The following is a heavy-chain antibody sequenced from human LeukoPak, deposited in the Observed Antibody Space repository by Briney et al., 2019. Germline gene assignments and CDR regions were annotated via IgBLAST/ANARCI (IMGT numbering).Heavy chain of an antibody. Sequence: SETLSLTCTVSGYSISSGYYWGWIRQPPGKGLEWIGSIYHSGSTYYNPSLKSRVTISVDTSKNQFSLKLSSVTAADTAVYYCARAYYDILTGYYSYNWFDPWGQGTLVTVSS. CDR3: ARAYYDILTGYYSYNWFDP. D-gene: IGHD3-9*01. CDR1: GYSISSGYY. V-gene: IGHV4-38-2*02. J-gene: IGHJ5*02. CDR2: IYHSGST.